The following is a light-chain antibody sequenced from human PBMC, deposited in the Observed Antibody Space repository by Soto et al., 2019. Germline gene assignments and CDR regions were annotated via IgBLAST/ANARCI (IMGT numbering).Light chain of an antibody. Sequence: EIVLTQSPATLSLSPGGRATLSCSASQSVSSNLAWYQHKPGQAPRLLTYGASTSATGIPARFSGSGSGTEFTLTISSLQPEDFAVYYCQQYYNWPRTFGQGTKVDIK. V-gene: IGKV3-15*01. J-gene: IGKJ1*01. CDR2: GAS. CDR3: QQYYNWPRT. CDR1: QSVSSN.